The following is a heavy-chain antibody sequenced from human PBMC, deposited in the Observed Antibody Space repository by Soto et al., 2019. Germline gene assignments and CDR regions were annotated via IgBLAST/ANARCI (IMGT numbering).Heavy chain of an antibody. CDR2: INHSGST. D-gene: IGHD6-6*01. V-gene: IGHV4-34*01. J-gene: IGHJ6*02. CDR1: GGSFSGYY. Sequence: SETLSLTCAVYGGSFSGYYWSWIRQPPGKGLEWIGEINHSGSTNYNPSLKSRVTISVDTSKNQFSLKLSSVTAADTAVYYCARGEYSSSSNYYYGMDVWGQGTTVTVSS. CDR3: ARGEYSSSSNYYYGMDV.